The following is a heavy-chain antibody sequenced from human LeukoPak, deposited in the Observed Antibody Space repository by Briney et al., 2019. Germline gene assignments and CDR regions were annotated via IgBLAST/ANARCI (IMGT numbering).Heavy chain of an antibody. V-gene: IGHV1-69*04. Sequence: SVKVSCKASGGTFSSYAISWVRQAPGQGLEWMGRIIPILGIANYAQKFQGRVTITADKSTSTAYMELSSLRSEDTAVYYCASDSSGYYALIYYYYYGMDVWGQGTTVTVSS. CDR3: ASDSSGYYALIYYYYYGMDV. CDR2: IIPILGIA. CDR1: GGTFSSYA. D-gene: IGHD3-22*01. J-gene: IGHJ6*02.